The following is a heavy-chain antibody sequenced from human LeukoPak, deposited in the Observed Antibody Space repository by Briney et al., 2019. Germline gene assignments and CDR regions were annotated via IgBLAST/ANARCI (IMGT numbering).Heavy chain of an antibody. CDR1: GFIFSSYW. CDR2: IWYDGSKK. CDR3: TGERYNDGRYVGYFDY. V-gene: IGHV3-33*08. Sequence: GGSLRLSCAASGFIFSSYWMSWVRQAPGKGLEWVAGIWYDGSKKHYADSVKGRFTISRDKSKNTLYLQMNGPRAEDAAMYYCTGERYNDGRYVGYFDYWGQGTLVTVSS. D-gene: IGHD1-14*01. J-gene: IGHJ4*02.